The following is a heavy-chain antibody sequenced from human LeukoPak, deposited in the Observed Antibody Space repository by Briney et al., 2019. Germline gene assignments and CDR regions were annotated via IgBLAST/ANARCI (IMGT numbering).Heavy chain of an antibody. CDR2: IYYSGST. CDR3: ARPYYHGPDSSSLNRAFDI. D-gene: IGHD6-13*01. Sequence: SETLSLTCTVSGVSISSGDYYWSWIRQPPGKGLEWIGYIYYSGSTYYNPSLKSRVTISVDTSKNQFSLKLSSVTAADTAVYYCARPYYHGPDSSSLNRAFDIWGQGTMVTVSS. V-gene: IGHV4-30-4*01. CDR1: GVSISSGDYY. J-gene: IGHJ3*02.